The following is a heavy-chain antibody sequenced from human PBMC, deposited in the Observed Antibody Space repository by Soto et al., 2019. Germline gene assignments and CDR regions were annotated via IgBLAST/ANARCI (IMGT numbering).Heavy chain of an antibody. J-gene: IGHJ4*02. CDR1: GGSISSGDYY. CDR2: IYHSGST. V-gene: IGHV4-39*01. Sequence: SETLSLTCTVSGGSISSGDYYWSWIRQPPGKGLEWIGYIYHSGSTYYNPSLKSRVTISVDRSKNQFSLKLSSVTAADTAVYYCARHFSVDYFDYWGQRALVTVSS. CDR3: ARHFSVDYFDY.